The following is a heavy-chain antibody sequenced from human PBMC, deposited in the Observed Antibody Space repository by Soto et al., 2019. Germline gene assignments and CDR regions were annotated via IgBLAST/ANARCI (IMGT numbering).Heavy chain of an antibody. V-gene: IGHV3-23*01. CDR2: VSGTGTTT. CDR1: GFTFSSYA. J-gene: IGHJ4*02. CDR3: VKAVYLLDFDY. Sequence: GGSLRLSCAASGFTFSSYAMTWVRQAPGKGLEWVSTVSGTGTTTYYADSVKGRFTISRDNSKNTLYLQMNSLRTEDTAVYYCVKAVYLLDFDYWGQGTLVTVSS. D-gene: IGHD2-8*01.